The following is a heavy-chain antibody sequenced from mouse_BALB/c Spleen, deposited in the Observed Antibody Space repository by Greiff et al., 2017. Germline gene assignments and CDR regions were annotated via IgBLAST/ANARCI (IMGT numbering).Heavy chain of an antibody. Sequence: QVQLQQSGAELVRPGTSVKVSCKASGYAFTNYLIEWVKQRPGQGLEWIGVINPGSGGTNYNEKFKGKATLTADKSSSTAYMQLSSLTSDDSAVYFCARGDYWFAYWGQGTLDTVSA. CDR1: GYAFTNYL. V-gene: IGHV1-54*01. CDR2: INPGSGGT. D-gene: IGHD2-4*01. CDR3: ARGDYWFAY. J-gene: IGHJ3*01.